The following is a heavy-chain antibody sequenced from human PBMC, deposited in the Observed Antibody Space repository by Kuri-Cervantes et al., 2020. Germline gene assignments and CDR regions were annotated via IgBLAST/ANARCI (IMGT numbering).Heavy chain of an antibody. Sequence: GESLKISCAASGFTLSSYSMNWVRQVPGKGLEWVSSISTSSTYIQYADSVKGRFTTSRGNAKNSLYLQMNSLRDEDTAVYYCARSEGYSYVFGGQGTLVTVSS. D-gene: IGHD5-18*01. CDR3: ARSEGYSYVF. CDR1: GFTLSSYS. V-gene: IGHV3-21*03. J-gene: IGHJ4*02. CDR2: ISTSSTYI.